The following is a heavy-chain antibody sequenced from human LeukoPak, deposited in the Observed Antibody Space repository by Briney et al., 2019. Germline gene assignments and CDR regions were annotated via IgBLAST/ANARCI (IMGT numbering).Heavy chain of an antibody. Sequence: SETLSLTCTVSGDSISGSNYHWGWIRQPPGKGLEWLGTVHHTGRAFYNPSPRGRTTVSVDTSKNQFSLKLTSVTAADTAVYYCAREPDAWGQGTLVTVSS. J-gene: IGHJ5*02. V-gene: IGHV4-39*07. CDR3: AREPDA. CDR2: VHHTGRA. CDR1: GDSISGSNYH.